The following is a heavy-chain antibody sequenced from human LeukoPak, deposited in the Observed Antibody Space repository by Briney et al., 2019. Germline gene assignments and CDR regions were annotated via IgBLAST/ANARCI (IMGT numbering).Heavy chain of an antibody. V-gene: IGHV4-4*07. CDR3: ARVSAVAGAPDY. CDR1: GGSISSYY. J-gene: IGHJ4*02. Sequence: SETLSLTCTVSGGSISSYYWCWIRQPAGKGLEWIGRIYTSGSTNCNPSLKSRVTMSVDTSKNQFSLKLSSVTAADTAVYYCARVSAVAGAPDYWGQGTLVTVSS. D-gene: IGHD6-19*01. CDR2: IYTSGST.